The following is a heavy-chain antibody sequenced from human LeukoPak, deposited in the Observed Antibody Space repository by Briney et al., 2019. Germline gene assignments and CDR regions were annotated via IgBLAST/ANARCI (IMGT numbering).Heavy chain of an antibody. J-gene: IGHJ5*02. CDR1: GFTFDDYA. CDR2: ISWDGGST. CDR3: AKDFSSAGFNWFDP. D-gene: IGHD6-25*01. Sequence: GGSLRLSCAASGFTFDDYAMHWVRQAPGKGLEWVSLISWDGGSTYYADSVKGRFTISRDNSKNSLYLQMNSLRVEDTALYYCAKDFSSAGFNWFDPWGQGTLVTVS. V-gene: IGHV3-43D*03.